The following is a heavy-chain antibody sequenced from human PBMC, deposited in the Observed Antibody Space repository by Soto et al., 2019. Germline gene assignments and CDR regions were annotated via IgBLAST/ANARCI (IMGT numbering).Heavy chain of an antibody. D-gene: IGHD3-10*01. CDR1: GFTFSGYY. J-gene: IGHJ4*02. Sequence: QVQLVESGGGLVKPGGSLRLSCAASGFTFSGYYMSWIRQAPGKGLEWVSYISSSSSYTNYADSVKGRFTISRDNAKNSLYLQMNSLRAEDTAVYYCARALVRDEFDYWGQGTLVTVSS. V-gene: IGHV3-11*05. CDR3: ARALVRDEFDY. CDR2: ISSSSSYT.